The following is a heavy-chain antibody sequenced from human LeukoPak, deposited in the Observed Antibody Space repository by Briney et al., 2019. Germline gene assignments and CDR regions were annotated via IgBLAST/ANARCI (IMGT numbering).Heavy chain of an antibody. CDR2: IYTSGST. V-gene: IGHV4-4*07. Sequence: ASETLSLTCTVSGGSISSYYWSWIRQPAGKGLEWIGRIYTSGSTNYNPSLKSRVTISVDTSKNQFSLKLSSVTAADTAVYYCARHKMVRGVRYYYYYYMDVWGKGTTVTISS. CDR1: GGSISSYY. D-gene: IGHD3-10*01. J-gene: IGHJ6*03. CDR3: ARHKMVRGVRYYYYYYMDV.